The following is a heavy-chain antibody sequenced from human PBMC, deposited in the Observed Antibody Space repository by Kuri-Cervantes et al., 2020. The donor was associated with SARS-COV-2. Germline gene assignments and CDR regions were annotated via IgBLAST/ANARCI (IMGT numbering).Heavy chain of an antibody. V-gene: IGHV3-66*01. J-gene: IGHJ6*02. CDR3: ASSGSPYYYYGMDV. CDR1: GFTVSSNY. CDR2: IYSGGST. D-gene: IGHD1-26*01. Sequence: GESLKTSCAASGFTVSSNYMSWVRQAPGKGLEWVSVIYSGGSTYYADSVKGRFTISRDNSKNTLYLQMNSLRAEDTAVYYCASSGSPYYYYGMDVWGQGTTVTVSS.